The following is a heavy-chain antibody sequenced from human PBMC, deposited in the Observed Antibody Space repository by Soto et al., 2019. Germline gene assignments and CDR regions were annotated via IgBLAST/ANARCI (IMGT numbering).Heavy chain of an antibody. CDR3: ARSIGSGGVIGGFDY. CDR1: GGTFNMYA. D-gene: IGHD3-16*02. Sequence: QVQLVQSGAEVRKPGSAVRVSCKASGGTFNMYAMNWVRQAPGQGLEWMAGIIPIFDTPRYSQRFQGRVTITVDESTSTAYMALTGLRSEDTAIYYCARSIGSGGVIGGFDYWGQGTLVTVAS. V-gene: IGHV1-69*01. CDR2: IIPIFDTP. J-gene: IGHJ4*02.